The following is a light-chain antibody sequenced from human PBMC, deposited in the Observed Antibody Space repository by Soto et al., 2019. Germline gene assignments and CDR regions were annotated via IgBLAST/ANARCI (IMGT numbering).Light chain of an antibody. Sequence: QSVLTQPPSASGFPGQSVTISCTGTSSDVGYYDYVSWYQQHPGKAPKLVIYEVTKRPSGVPDRVSASKSGNTASLTVPGLRAEDEADYYCSSYEGSNNFVFGSGTKVTVL. CDR3: SSYEGSNNFV. CDR1: SSDVGYYDY. V-gene: IGLV2-8*01. CDR2: EVT. J-gene: IGLJ1*01.